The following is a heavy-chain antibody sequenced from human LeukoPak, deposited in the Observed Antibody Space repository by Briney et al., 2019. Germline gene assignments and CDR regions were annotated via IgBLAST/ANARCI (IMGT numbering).Heavy chain of an antibody. J-gene: IGHJ1*01. V-gene: IGHV3-23*01. D-gene: IGHD5-18*01. Sequence: GGSLRLSCAASGFTFSSYAMSWVRQAPGKGLDWVSIIYSSGSTYYADSVKGRFTISRDNSKNTVFLQMSSLRADDTAVYYCATPPAMRAPPNYFQHWGQGTLVTVSS. CDR2: IIYSSGST. CDR1: GFTFSSYA. CDR3: ATPPAMRAPPNYFQH.